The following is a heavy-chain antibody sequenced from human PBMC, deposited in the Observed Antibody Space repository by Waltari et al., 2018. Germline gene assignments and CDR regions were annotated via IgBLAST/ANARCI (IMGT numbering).Heavy chain of an antibody. CDR2: INPMGVST. CDR3: ARDALGDSRPKYYFDY. CDR1: GYGFTSDW. Sequence: VQLVQSGAEVKKPGESLKISCKGSGYGFTSDWIGWVRQMPGKCLEWMGIINPMGVSTSYAKKFQGRVTMTRDTSTSTVYRELSSLRCEDTAVYYCARDALGDSRPKYYFDYWGQGTLVTVSS. D-gene: IGHD3-22*01. V-gene: IGHV1-46*01. J-gene: IGHJ4*02.